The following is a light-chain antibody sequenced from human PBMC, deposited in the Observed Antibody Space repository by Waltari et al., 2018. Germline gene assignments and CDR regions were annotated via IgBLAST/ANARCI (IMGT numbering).Light chain of an antibody. V-gene: IGKV4-1*01. Sequence: DIVMTQSPDSLAVSLGERATINCKSGQSVLYTDNNKNYLTWYQQKPGQSPQLLIYWASTRESGVPDRFIGSGSGTDFTLTISSLQAEDVAVYYCHQHYTTPWTFGQGTQVEL. CDR1: QSVLYTDNNKNY. CDR2: WAS. J-gene: IGKJ1*01. CDR3: HQHYTTPWT.